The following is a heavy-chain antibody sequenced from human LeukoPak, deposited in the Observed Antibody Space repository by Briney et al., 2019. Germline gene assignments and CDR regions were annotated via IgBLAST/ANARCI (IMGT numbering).Heavy chain of an antibody. CDR3: ARYMAAAGKVFDY. Sequence: SETLSLTCAVYGGSFSGYYWSWIRQPPGKGLEWIGEINHSGSTNYNPSLKSRVTISVDTSKNQFSLQLNSVTPEDTAVYYCARYMAAAGKVFDYWGQGTLVTVSS. CDR2: INHSGST. V-gene: IGHV4-34*01. D-gene: IGHD6-13*01. CDR1: GGSFSGYY. J-gene: IGHJ4*02.